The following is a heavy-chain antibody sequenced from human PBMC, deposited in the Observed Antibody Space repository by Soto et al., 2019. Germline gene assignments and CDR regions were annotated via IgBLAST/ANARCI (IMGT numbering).Heavy chain of an antibody. CDR3: AKHVASSWRYYFDH. D-gene: IGHD6-13*01. CDR2: IGGSGDDT. J-gene: IGHJ4*02. CDR1: GFTFSTYA. V-gene: IGHV3-23*01. Sequence: PGGSLRLSCAASGFTFSTYAMNWLRQAPGKGLEWVSGIGGSGDDTEYTDSVKGRFTISRDNSKNTLYLQMNGLRADDTAIYFCAKHVASSWRYYFDHWGQGTLVTVSS.